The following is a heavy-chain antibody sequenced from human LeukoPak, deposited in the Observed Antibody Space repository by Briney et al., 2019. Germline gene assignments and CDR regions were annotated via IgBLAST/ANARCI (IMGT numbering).Heavy chain of an antibody. Sequence: ASETLSLTCTVSGYSISSGYYWGWIRPPPGKGLEWIGSIYHSGSTYYNPSLKSRVTISVDTSKNQFSLKLSSVTAADTAVYYCANGRDYYDSSGYWDYDAFDIWGQGTMATVSS. V-gene: IGHV4-38-2*02. J-gene: IGHJ3*02. CDR2: IYHSGST. D-gene: IGHD3-22*01. CDR1: GYSISSGYY. CDR3: ANGRDYYDSSGYWDYDAFDI.